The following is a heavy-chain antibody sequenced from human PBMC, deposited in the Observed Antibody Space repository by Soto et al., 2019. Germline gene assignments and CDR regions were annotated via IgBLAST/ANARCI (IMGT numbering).Heavy chain of an antibody. Sequence: EVQLVESGGGLVQPGGSLRLSCAASGFTFRNYWMSWVRQAPGKGLEWVANIQQDGRDKYYVDSVRGRFTISRDNARNSLYQQMNSLRAEDTAVYYCARGVDDYADYRFDYWGQGTLVTVSS. V-gene: IGHV3-7*01. D-gene: IGHD4-17*01. CDR2: IQQDGRDK. J-gene: IGHJ4*02. CDR3: ARGVDDYADYRFDY. CDR1: GFTFRNYW.